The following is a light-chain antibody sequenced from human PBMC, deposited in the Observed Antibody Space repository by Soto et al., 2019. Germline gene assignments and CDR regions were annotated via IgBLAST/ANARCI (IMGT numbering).Light chain of an antibody. CDR3: EQRSNCPLT. V-gene: IGKV3-11*01. CDR2: DAS. CDR1: QSVSSY. Sequence: EIVLTQSPATLSLSPGERATLSCRASQSVSSYLAWYQQKPGQAPRLLIYDASNRATGVPARFSGSGSGTDFNRTDDRVERGHFRVFLCEQRSNCPLTFGGGTKVEIK. J-gene: IGKJ4*01.